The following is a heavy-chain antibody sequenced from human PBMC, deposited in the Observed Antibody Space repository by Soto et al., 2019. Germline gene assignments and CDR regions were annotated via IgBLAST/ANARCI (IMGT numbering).Heavy chain of an antibody. V-gene: IGHV5-51*01. D-gene: IGHD3-22*01. CDR3: ARGRGTMIVGPFSAFDI. CDR1: GYSFTSYW. Sequence: GESLKISCKGSGYSFTSYWIGWVRQMPGKGLEWMGIIYPGGSDTRYSPSFQGQVTISADKSISTAYLQWSSLKASDTAMYYCARGRGTMIVGPFSAFDIWGQGTMVTVSS. CDR2: IYPGGSDT. J-gene: IGHJ3*02.